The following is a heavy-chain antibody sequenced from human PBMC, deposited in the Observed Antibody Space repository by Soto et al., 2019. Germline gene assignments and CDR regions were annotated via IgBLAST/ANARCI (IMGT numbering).Heavy chain of an antibody. J-gene: IGHJ4*02. CDR1: GFTFSNYA. CDR2: ISASGRDT. D-gene: IGHD6-19*01. V-gene: IGHV3-23*01. CDR3: AKGKIRGWYYFDY. Sequence: PGGSLRLSCAASGFTFSNYAMSWVRQGPGKGLEWVSGISASGRDTYYADSVKDRFTISRDNSKNTVYLQVNSLRADDTAIYYCAKGKIRGWYYFDYWGQGTPVTVSS.